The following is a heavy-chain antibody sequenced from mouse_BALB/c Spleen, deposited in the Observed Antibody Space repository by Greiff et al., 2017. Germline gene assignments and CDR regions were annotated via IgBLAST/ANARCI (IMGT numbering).Heavy chain of an antibody. CDR3: ARVSIYYYAMDY. V-gene: IGHV3-6*02. Sequence: VQLQQSGPGLVKPSQSLSLTCSVTGYSITSGYYWNWIRQFPGNKLEWMGYISYDGSNNYNPSLKNRISITRDTSKNQFFLKLNSVTTEDTATYYCARVSIYYYAMDYWGQGTSVTVSS. CDR1: GYSITSGYY. CDR2: ISYDGSN. J-gene: IGHJ4*01.